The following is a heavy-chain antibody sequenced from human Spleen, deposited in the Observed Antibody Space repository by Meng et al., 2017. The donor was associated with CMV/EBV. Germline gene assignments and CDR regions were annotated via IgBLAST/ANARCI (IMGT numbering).Heavy chain of an antibody. CDR3: AKAGGDYVWGSYRYMAY. CDR1: GFTFDDYG. J-gene: IGHJ4*02. D-gene: IGHD3-16*02. Sequence: GGSLRLSCAASGFTFDDYGMSWVRQAPGKGLEWVSSISSSSSYIYYADSVKGRFTISRDNAKNSLYLQMNSLRAEDTAVYYCAKAGGDYVWGSYRYMAYWGQGTLVTVSS. V-gene: IGHV3-21*04. CDR2: ISSSSSYI.